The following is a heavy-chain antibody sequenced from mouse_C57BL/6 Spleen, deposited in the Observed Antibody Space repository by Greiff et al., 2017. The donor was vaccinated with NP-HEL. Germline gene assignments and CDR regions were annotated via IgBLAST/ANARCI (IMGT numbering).Heavy chain of an antibody. D-gene: IGHD1-1*01. CDR3: TRDQGYYGSSTGYFDV. V-gene: IGHV5-9-1*02. CDR2: ISSGGDYI. Sequence: LMESGEGLVKPGGSLKLSCAASGFTFRSYAMSWVRQTPEKRLEWVAYISSGGDYIYYADTVKGRFTISRDNARNTLYLQMSSLKSEDTAMYYCTRDQGYYGSSTGYFDVWGTGTTVTVSS. CDR1: GFTFRSYA. J-gene: IGHJ1*03.